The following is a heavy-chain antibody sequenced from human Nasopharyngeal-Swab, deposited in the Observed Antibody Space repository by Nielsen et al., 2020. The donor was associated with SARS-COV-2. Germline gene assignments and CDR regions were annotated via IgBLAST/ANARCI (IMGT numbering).Heavy chain of an antibody. J-gene: IGHJ4*02. CDR3: AKDGGGLTGDLYYFDY. Sequence: GESLKISCAASGLTFSSYAMHWVRQAPGKGLEWVAVISYDGSNKYYADSVKGRFTISRDNSKNTLYLQMNSLRAEDTALYYCAKDGGGLTGDLYYFDYWGQGTLVTVSS. D-gene: IGHD7-27*01. CDR2: ISYDGSNK. CDR1: GLTFSSYA. V-gene: IGHV3-30-3*01.